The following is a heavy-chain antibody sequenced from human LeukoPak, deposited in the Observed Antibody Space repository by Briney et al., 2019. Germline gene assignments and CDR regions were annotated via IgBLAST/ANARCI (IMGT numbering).Heavy chain of an antibody. CDR3: TRDAGQFVDHDVFDF. V-gene: IGHV3-21*01. CDR1: GFSFRTYS. CDR2: ISPTSWTI. J-gene: IGHJ3*01. D-gene: IGHD3-10*01. Sequence: GGSLRLSCAASGFSFRTYSMNWVRQAPGRGLEWVSSISPTSWTIYQADSVKGRFTVSRDNAKNSVFLQMDSLRAEDEAVYCCTRDAGQFVDHDVFDFWGQGTMVTVCS.